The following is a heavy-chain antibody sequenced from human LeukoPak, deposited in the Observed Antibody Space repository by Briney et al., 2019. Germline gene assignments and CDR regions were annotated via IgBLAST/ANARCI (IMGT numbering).Heavy chain of an antibody. CDR3: AREYSRYSGTYYDY. V-gene: IGHV1-2*02. CDR2: SNPNSGGT. CDR1: GYTFTGHF. Sequence: ASVKVSRKASGYTFTGHFIHWVRQAPGQGPEWMGWSNPNSGGTNYAQKFQGRVTMTRDTSISTAYMELSRVRSDDTAVYYCAREYSRYSGTYYDYWGQGTLVTVSS. J-gene: IGHJ4*02. D-gene: IGHD5-12*01.